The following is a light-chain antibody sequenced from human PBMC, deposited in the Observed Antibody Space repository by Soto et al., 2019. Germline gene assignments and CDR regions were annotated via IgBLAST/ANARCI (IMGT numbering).Light chain of an antibody. J-gene: IGKJ3*01. CDR1: QSVSSSY. CDR2: GAS. Sequence: EIVLTQSPGTLSLSPGERATLSCRASQSVSSSYLAWYQQKPGQAPRLLIYGASSRATGIPDRFSGSGSGTDFTLTISRLEPEDFAVYYCQQDGSSPRGATVGPGTKVDIK. V-gene: IGKV3-20*01. CDR3: QQDGSSPRGAT.